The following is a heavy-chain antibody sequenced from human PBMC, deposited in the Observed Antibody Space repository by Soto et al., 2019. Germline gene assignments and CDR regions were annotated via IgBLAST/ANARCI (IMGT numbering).Heavy chain of an antibody. CDR3: TRMIGIAAH. CDR2: IRSKAYGGTT. J-gene: IGHJ4*02. V-gene: IGHV3-49*03. Sequence: GGSLRLSYTAFWFNFGVFGMGWFPQAPGKGLEWVGFIRSKAYGGTTEYAASVKGRFTISRDDSKSIAYLQMNSLKTEDTAVYYCTRMIGIAAHWGQGTLVTVSS. CDR1: WFNFGVFG. D-gene: IGHD6-6*01.